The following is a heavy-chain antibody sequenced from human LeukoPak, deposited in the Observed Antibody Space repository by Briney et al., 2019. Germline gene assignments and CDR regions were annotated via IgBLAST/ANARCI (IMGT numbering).Heavy chain of an antibody. CDR2: ISSSSSYI. J-gene: IGHJ4*02. CDR3: ASVGFYDYVWGSYRRFDY. CDR1: GFTFSSYS. D-gene: IGHD3-16*02. Sequence: SGGSLRLSCAASGFTFSSYSMNWVRQAPGKGLEWVSSISSSSSYIYYADSVKGRFTISRDNAKNSLYLQMNSLRAEDTAVYYCASVGFYDYVWGSYRRFDYWGQGTLVTVSS. V-gene: IGHV3-21*01.